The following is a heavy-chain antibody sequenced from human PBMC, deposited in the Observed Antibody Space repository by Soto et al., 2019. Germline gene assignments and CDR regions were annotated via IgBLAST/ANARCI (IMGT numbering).Heavy chain of an antibody. J-gene: IGHJ4*01. Sequence: EVQLVESGGALIRPGGSLTLSCAASGFVFSNAWINWVRQAPGKGLEWVGRIKTKALGGTTDFAAPVRGRIAITRDDSRNVKYMQMNGLNSEGTGMYYCTTDSYTSVPAVRFDYWGRGTLVTVSS. CDR1: GFVFSNAW. CDR2: IKTKALGGTT. D-gene: IGHD2-2*02. V-gene: IGHV3-15*07. CDR3: TTDSYTSVPAVRFDY.